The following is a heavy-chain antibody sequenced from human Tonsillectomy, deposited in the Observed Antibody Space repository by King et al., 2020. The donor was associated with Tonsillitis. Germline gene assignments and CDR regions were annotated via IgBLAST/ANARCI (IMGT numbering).Heavy chain of an antibody. CDR1: GFTFSSYG. CDR3: ARDAFDI. V-gene: IGHV3-33*01. CDR2: IWYDGSNK. Sequence: VQLVESGGGVVQPGRSLRLSCAASGFTFSSYGMHWVRQAPGKGLEWVAVIWYDGSNKNYADSVKGRFTISRDNSKNTLYLQMNSLRAEDTAVYYCARDAFDIWGQGTMVTVSS. J-gene: IGHJ3*02.